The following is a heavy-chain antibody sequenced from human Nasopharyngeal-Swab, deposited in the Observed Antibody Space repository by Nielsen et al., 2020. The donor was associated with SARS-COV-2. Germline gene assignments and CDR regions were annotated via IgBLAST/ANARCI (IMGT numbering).Heavy chain of an antibody. CDR3: ARRISGGYDP. J-gene: IGHJ5*02. D-gene: IGHD1-26*01. V-gene: IGHV3-23*01. Sequence: VRQAPGKGLEWVSAISGSGGSTYYADSVKGRFTISRDNSKNTPYLQMSSLRAEDTAVYYCARRISGGYDPWGQGTLVTVSS. CDR2: ISGSGGST.